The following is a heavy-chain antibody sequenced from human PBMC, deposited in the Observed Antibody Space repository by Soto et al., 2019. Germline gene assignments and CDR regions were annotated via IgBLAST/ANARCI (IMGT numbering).Heavy chain of an antibody. CDR3: ERDRSGYYDSIDAFDI. D-gene: IGHD3-22*01. CDR1: GVSISSYY. Sequence: SDTLSLTCTLSGVSISSYYWSSIRQPPRKGLEWIGYIYYSGSTNYNPSLKSRVTISVDTSKNQVSLKLSSVTAADTAVYYCERDRSGYYDSIDAFDIWGQGTMVTVSS. V-gene: IGHV4-59*01. CDR2: IYYSGST. J-gene: IGHJ3*02.